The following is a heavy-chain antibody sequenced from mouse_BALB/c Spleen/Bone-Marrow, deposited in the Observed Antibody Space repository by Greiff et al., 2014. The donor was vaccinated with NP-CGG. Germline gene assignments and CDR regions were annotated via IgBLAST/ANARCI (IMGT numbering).Heavy chain of an antibody. Sequence: EVQLQQSGAELVKPGASVKLSCTASGFNIKDTYMHWVKQRPEQGLEWIGRIVPANGNTKYDPKFQGKATITADTSSNTAYLQLSSLTSEDTAVYYCAIYYGNYYAMDYWGQGTPVTVSS. CDR3: AIYYGNYYAMDY. V-gene: IGHV14-3*02. CDR1: GFNIKDTY. CDR2: IVPANGNT. J-gene: IGHJ4*01. D-gene: IGHD2-1*01.